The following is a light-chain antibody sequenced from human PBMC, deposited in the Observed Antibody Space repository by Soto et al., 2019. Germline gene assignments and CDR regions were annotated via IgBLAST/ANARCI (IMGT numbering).Light chain of an antibody. CDR3: QQRSSLFT. CDR2: DAS. V-gene: IGKV3-11*01. J-gene: IGKJ4*01. CDR1: QSVGSS. Sequence: EIVLTQSPATLSLSPGERATLSCWVSQSVGSSLAWYQQKPGQAPRLLIYDASNRATGIPARFSGSVSGTVFSLTSSCLVLEDFSVYYCQQRSSLFTFGLVTKLEIK.